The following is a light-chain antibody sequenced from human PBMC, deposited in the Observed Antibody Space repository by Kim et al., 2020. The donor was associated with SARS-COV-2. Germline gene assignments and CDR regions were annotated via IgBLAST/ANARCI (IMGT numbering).Light chain of an antibody. Sequence: ASVGDRVTITCRESQDIGNELGWYQQSPGRVPKRLIYGASNLQSGVPSRFSGSGSETEFTLTINSLQPEDFATYFCIQHRTYPITFGQGTRLEIK. CDR2: GAS. CDR1: QDIGNE. V-gene: IGKV1-17*01. CDR3: IQHRTYPIT. J-gene: IGKJ5*01.